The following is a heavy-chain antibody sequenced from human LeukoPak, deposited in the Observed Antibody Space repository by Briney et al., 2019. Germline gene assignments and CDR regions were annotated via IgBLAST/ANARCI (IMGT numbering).Heavy chain of an antibody. CDR2: INSSYSTI. V-gene: IGHV3-48*03. D-gene: IGHD6-13*01. CDR3: ARVGARASSSWYWGRNNYYYYYMDV. CDR1: GFTFSNYE. Sequence: GGSLRLSCAASGFTFSNYEINWVRLPPATGQELDSYINSSYSTIYYSDSVKGRFNISRDNGKNSLYLQMNSLRAEDMAVYYCARVGARASSSWYWGRNNYYYYYMDVWGKGTTVTVSS. J-gene: IGHJ6*03.